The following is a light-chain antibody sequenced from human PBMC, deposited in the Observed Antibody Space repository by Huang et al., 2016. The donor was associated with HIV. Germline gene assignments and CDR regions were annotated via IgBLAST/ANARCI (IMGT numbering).Light chain of an antibody. J-gene: IGKJ4*01. V-gene: IGKV3-15*01. Sequence: EIVMTQSPATLSVSPGERVILACRASESVVSSLAWYQQKPGQAPRLLIYGASTRTSEVPRRFSGSGSGTEFTLSISGQRSAYVAVYYCQQYDKWPPLLTFGGGTKVGIK. CDR1: ESVVSS. CDR3: QQYDKWPPLLT. CDR2: GAS.